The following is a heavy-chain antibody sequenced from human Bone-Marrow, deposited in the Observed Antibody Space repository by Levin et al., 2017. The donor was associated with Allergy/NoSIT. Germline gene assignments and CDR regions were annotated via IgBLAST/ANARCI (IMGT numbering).Heavy chain of an antibody. J-gene: IGHJ3*02. CDR1: GGTFGTYI. D-gene: IGHD6-19*01. V-gene: IGHV1-69*06. Sequence: SVKVSCKASGGTFGTYIISWVRQAPGQGLEWMGGIIPIFGSTHYAQKFHDRVTITADKSTSIAYMELSSLTSEDTAVYFCARSHSGHTWDDAFDIWGQGTMVTVSS. CDR3: ARSHSGHTWDDAFDI. CDR2: IIPIFGST.